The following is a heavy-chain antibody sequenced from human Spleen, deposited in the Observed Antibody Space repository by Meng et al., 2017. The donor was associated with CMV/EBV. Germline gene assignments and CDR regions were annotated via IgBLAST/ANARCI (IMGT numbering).Heavy chain of an antibody. CDR2: TYYRSKWYN. CDR3: ARDHAHYGGDSGNLDF. Sequence: SQTLSLTCVISGDSVSGDSATWNWIRQSPSRGLEWLGRTYYRSKWYNDYAVSVKSRITINPDTSRNQFSLQLNSVTPEDTAVYYCARDHAHYGGDSGNLDFWGQGTLVTVSS. D-gene: IGHD2-21*02. V-gene: IGHV6-1*01. CDR1: GDSVSGDSAT. J-gene: IGHJ4*02.